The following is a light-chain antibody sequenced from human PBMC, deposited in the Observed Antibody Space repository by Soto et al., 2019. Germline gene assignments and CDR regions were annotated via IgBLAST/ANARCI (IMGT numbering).Light chain of an antibody. V-gene: IGLV6-57*02. Sequence: NFMLTQPHSVSESPGKTVTISCTGSSGSIASNYVQWYQQRPGSAPTTVIYEDNQRPSGVPGRFSGSTDASSNSASLTISGLQTEDEANYYCQSYDADFVIFGGGTKLTVL. CDR3: QSYDADFVI. J-gene: IGLJ2*01. CDR1: SGSIASNY. CDR2: EDN.